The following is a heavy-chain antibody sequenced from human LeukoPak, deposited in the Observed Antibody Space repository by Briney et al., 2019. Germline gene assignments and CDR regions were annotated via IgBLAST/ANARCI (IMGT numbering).Heavy chain of an antibody. CDR1: GYTFTSYG. J-gene: IGHJ6*03. D-gene: IGHD4-17*01. CDR3: ARDGDVTVTSHPYYYYYMDV. V-gene: IGHV1-18*01. CDR2: ISAYNGNT. Sequence: GASVKVSCKASGYTFTSYGISWVRQAPGQGLEWMGWISAYNGNTNYAQKLQGRVTITTDESTSTAYMELSSLRSEDTAVYYCARDGDVTVTSHPYYYYYMDVWGKGTTVTVSS.